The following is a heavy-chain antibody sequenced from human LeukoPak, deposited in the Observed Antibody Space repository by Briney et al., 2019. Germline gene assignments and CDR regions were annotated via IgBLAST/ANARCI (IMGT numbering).Heavy chain of an antibody. D-gene: IGHD2-8*01. J-gene: IGHJ4*02. V-gene: IGHV3-23*01. CDR3: AKDTSIGRYCTNGVCSPFDY. Sequence: PGGSLRLSCAASGFTFSSYAVSWVRQAPGKGLEWVSSISGSGGSTYSADSVKGRFTISRDNSKNTLYLQMNSLRAEDTAVYYCAKDTSIGRYCTNGVCSPFDYWGKGTLVTASS. CDR2: ISGSGGST. CDR1: GFTFSSYA.